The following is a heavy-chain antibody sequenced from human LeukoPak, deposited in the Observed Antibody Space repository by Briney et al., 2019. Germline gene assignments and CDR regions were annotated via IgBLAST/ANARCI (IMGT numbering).Heavy chain of an antibody. CDR1: GFTSSSYS. CDR2: ISSSRSYI. Sequence: GGSLRLSCAASGFTSSSYSMNWVRQAPGKGQEWVSSISSSRSYIYYADSMKGRFTIPRDNAKNSLYLQMNSLRAEDTAVYYCARARQQLYYYYGMDVWGQGTTVTVSS. CDR3: ARARQQLYYYYGMDV. D-gene: IGHD6-13*01. J-gene: IGHJ6*02. V-gene: IGHV3-21*01.